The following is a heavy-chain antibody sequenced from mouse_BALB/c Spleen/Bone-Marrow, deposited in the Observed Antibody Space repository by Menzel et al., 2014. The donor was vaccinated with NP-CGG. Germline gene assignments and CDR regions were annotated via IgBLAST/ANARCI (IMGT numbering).Heavy chain of an antibody. D-gene: IGHD1-1*01. J-gene: IGHJ2*01. CDR2: IDPANGNT. CDR1: DFNIKDTY. Sequence: VQLQQSGAELVKPGASLKLSCTASDFNIKDTYMHWVKQRPEQGLEWIGRIDPANGNTKYDPKFQGKATITADTSSNTAYLQLSSLTSEDTAVYYCVSYYYGNYFDSWGQGTTLTVSS. V-gene: IGHV14-3*02. CDR3: VSYYYGNYFDS.